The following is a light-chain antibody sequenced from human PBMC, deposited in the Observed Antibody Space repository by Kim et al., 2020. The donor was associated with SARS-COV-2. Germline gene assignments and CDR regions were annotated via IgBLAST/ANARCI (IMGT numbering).Light chain of an antibody. CDR3: QQSYSTPFT. Sequence: DIQMTQSPSSLSASVGDRVTITCRASQSISSYLNWYQQKPGKAPKLLIYAASSLQSGVPSGFSGSGSGTDFTLTISSLQPEDFATYYCQQSYSTPFTFGGGTKVDIK. J-gene: IGKJ4*01. CDR2: AAS. CDR1: QSISSY. V-gene: IGKV1-39*01.